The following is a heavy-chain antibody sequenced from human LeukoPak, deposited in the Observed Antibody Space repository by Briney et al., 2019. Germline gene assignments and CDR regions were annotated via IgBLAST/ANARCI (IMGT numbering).Heavy chain of an antibody. Sequence: GRSLRLSCAASGFTFSSYAMHWVRQAPGKGLEGVAVISYDGSNKYYADSVKGRFTISRDNSKNTLYLQMNSLRAEDTAVYYCAGELTTTDAFDIWGQGTMVTVSS. CDR2: ISYDGSNK. D-gene: IGHD4-17*01. CDR1: GFTFSSYA. J-gene: IGHJ3*02. CDR3: AGELTTTDAFDI. V-gene: IGHV3-30-3*01.